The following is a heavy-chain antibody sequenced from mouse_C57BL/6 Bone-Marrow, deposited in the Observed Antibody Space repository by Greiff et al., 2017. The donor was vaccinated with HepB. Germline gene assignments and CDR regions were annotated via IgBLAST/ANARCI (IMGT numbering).Heavy chain of an antibody. V-gene: IGHV5-4*01. D-gene: IGHD2-3*01. CDR1: GFTFSSYA. J-gene: IGHJ3*01. CDR3: ARDEDYDAAY. Sequence: EVQGVESGGGLVKPGGSLKLSCAASGFTFSSYAMSWVRQTPEKRLEWVATISDGGSYTYYPDNVKGRFTISRDNAKNNLYLQMSHLKSEDTAMYYCARDEDYDAAYWGQGTLVTVSA. CDR2: ISDGGSYT.